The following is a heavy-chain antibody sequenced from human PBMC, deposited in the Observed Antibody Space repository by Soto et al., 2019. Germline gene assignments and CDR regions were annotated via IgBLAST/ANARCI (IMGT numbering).Heavy chain of an antibody. V-gene: IGHV3-48*03. J-gene: IGHJ4*02. CDR3: ARGLLYDSSGYYDY. D-gene: IGHD3-22*01. CDR1: GFTFSNYE. CDR2: ISGSTI. Sequence: PGGSLRLSCAASGFTFSNYEMNWVRQAPGKGLEWVSYISGSTIYYADSVKGRFTISSDNAKNSLYLQMNSLRAEDTAVYCCARGLLYDSSGYYDYWGQGTLVTVSS.